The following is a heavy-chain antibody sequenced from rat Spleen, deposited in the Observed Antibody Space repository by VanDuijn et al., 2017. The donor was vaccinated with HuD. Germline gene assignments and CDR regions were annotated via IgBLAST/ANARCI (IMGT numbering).Heavy chain of an antibody. J-gene: IGHJ2*01. CDR3: ATGTSSYYFDY. D-gene: IGHD1-4*01. V-gene: IGHV5-31*01. CDR2: ITNNGGNT. CDR1: GFTFNKYW. Sequence: EVQLVQSGGGLVQPGRSLKLSCVASGFTFNKYWMSWIRQAPGKGLEWIASITNNGGNTYYPDSVKGRFTISRDNAKSTLYLQMDSLRSEGTATYYCATGTSSYYFDYWGQGVMVTVSS.